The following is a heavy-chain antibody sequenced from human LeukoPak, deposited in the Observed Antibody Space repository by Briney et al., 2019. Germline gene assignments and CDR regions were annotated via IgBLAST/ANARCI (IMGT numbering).Heavy chain of an antibody. Sequence: GGSLRLSCAASGFTFSSYAMHWSRQAQGKGLGWVAVISYDGSNKYYADSVKGRFTISRDNSKNTLYLQMNSLRAEDTAVCYCARQSPIVLMGFDYWGQGTLVTVSS. D-gene: IGHD2-8*01. J-gene: IGHJ4*02. V-gene: IGHV3-30-3*01. CDR1: GFTFSSYA. CDR2: ISYDGSNK. CDR3: ARQSPIVLMGFDY.